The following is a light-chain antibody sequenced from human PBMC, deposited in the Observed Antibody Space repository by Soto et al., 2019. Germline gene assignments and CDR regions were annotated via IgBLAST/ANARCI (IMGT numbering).Light chain of an antibody. Sequence: EIVLTQSPGTLSLSPGERVTLSCRASQTIDRLSLAWYQQKPGQAPKLLIYGASSRATGIPDRFSGSGSGTDFTLSVSRLEPEDFAVYYCHQHGPSPVFGGGTRVEIK. CDR1: QTIDRLS. V-gene: IGKV3-20*01. CDR3: HQHGPSPV. J-gene: IGKJ4*01. CDR2: GAS.